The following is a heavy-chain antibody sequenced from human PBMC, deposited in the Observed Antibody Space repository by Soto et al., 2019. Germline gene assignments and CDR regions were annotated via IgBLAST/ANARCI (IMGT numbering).Heavy chain of an antibody. Sequence: SETLSLTCAVYGGSFSGYYWSWIRQPPGKGLEWIGEINHSGSTNYNPSLKSRVTISVDTSKNQFSLKLSSVTAADTAVYYCARSRGGYDPFDYWGQGTLVTVSS. D-gene: IGHD5-12*01. CDR1: GGSFSGYY. V-gene: IGHV4-34*01. CDR3: ARSRGGYDPFDY. J-gene: IGHJ4*02. CDR2: INHSGST.